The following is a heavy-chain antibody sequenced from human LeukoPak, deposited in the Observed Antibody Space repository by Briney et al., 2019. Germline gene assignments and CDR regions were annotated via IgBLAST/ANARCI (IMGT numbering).Heavy chain of an antibody. CDR3: ARGSLYYDSSGYQYGMDV. Sequence: GGSLRLSCAASGFTFSSYGMHWVRQAPGKGLEWVAVIWYDGSNKYYADSVKGRFTISRDNSKNTLYLQMNSLRAEDTAVYYCARGSLYYDSSGYQYGMDVWGQGTTVTVS. CDR2: IWYDGSNK. CDR1: GFTFSSYG. D-gene: IGHD3-22*01. V-gene: IGHV3-33*01. J-gene: IGHJ6*02.